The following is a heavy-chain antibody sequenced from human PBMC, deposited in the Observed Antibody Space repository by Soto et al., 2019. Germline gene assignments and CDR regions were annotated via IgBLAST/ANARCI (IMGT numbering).Heavy chain of an antibody. D-gene: IGHD2-15*01. Sequence: LSLTCTVSGGSISSSSYYWGWIRQPPGKGLEWIGSIYYSGSTYYNPSLKSRVTISVDTSKNQFSLKLSSVTAADTAVYYCARRLRCSGGSCYWFDPWGKGTLVTVSS. CDR1: GGSISSSSYY. CDR2: IYYSGST. J-gene: IGHJ5*02. CDR3: ARRLRCSGGSCYWFDP. V-gene: IGHV4-39*01.